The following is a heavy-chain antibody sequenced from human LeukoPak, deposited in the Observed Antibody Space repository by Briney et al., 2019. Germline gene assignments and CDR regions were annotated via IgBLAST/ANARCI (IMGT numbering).Heavy chain of an antibody. J-gene: IGHJ4*02. CDR3: AKDPFGVVIRVIYDY. D-gene: IGHD3-3*01. V-gene: IGHV3-23*01. CDR1: GWACSYIS. Sequence: VGSLIISGGASGWACSYISMSGVPQDTGKGLEWVSAISGSGGSTYYADSVKGRFTISRDNSKNTLYLQMNSLRAEDTAVYYCAKDPFGVVIRVIYDYWGQGTLVTVSS. CDR2: ISGSGGST.